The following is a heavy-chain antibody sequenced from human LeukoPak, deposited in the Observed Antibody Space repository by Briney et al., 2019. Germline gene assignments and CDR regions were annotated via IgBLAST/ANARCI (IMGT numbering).Heavy chain of an antibody. CDR3: ARAPNYDFWSGYYGSPYYYYYMDV. V-gene: IGHV4-34*01. J-gene: IGHJ6*03. CDR2: INHSGST. CDR1: GGSFSGHY. D-gene: IGHD3-3*01. Sequence: SETLSLTCAVYGGSFSGHYWSWIRQPPGKGLEWIGEINHSGSTNYNPSLKSRVTISVDTSKNQFSLKLSSVTAADTAVYYCARAPNYDFWSGYYGSPYYYYYMDVWGKGTTVTVSS.